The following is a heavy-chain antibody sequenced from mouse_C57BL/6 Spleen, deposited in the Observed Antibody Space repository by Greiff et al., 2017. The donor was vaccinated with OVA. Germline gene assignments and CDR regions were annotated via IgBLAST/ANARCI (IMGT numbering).Heavy chain of an antibody. CDR2: INPSSGYT. D-gene: IGHD1-1*01. CDR1: GYTFTSYT. J-gene: IGHJ1*03. Sequence: VKLQESGAELARPGASVKMSCKASGYTFTSYTMHWVKQRPGQGLEWIGYINPSSGYTKYNQKFKDKATLTADKSSSTAYMQLSSLTSEDSAVYYCARYYGSSYWYFEVWGTGTTVTVSS. V-gene: IGHV1-4*01. CDR3: ARYYGSSYWYFEV.